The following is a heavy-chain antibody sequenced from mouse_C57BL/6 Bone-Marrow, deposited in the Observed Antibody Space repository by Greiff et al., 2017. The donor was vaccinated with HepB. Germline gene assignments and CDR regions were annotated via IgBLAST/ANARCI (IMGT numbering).Heavy chain of an antibody. V-gene: IGHV3-6*01. J-gene: IGHJ3*01. CDR2: ISYDGSN. Sequence: DVKLQESGPGLVKPSQSLSLTCSVTGYSITSGYYWNWIRQFPGNKLEWMGYISYDGSNNYNPSLKNRISITRDTSKNQFFLKLNSVTTEDTATYYCANGSPFAYWGQGTLVTVSA. D-gene: IGHD1-1*01. CDR3: ANGSPFAY. CDR1: GYSITSGYY.